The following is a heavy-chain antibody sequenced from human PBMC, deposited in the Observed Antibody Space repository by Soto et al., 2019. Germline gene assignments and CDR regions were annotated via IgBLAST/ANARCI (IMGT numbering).Heavy chain of an antibody. CDR2: IGTAGDT. Sequence: PGGSLRLSCAASGFTFSSYDMHWVRQATGKGLEWVSAIGTAGDTYYPGSVKGRFTISRENAKNSLYLQMNSLRAGDTAVYYCARGCSGGSCYLNYMDVRGKGTTVTVSS. D-gene: IGHD2-15*01. CDR1: GFTFSSYD. V-gene: IGHV3-13*01. J-gene: IGHJ6*03. CDR3: ARGCSGGSCYLNYMDV.